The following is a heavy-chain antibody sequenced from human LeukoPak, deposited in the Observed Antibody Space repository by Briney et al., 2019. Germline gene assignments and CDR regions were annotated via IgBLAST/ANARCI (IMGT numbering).Heavy chain of an antibody. J-gene: IGHJ5*02. D-gene: IGHD3-22*01. Sequence: GGSLGLSCAASGFTFSSYEMNWVRQAPGKGLEWVSYISSSGSTIYYADSVKGRFTISRDNAKNSLYLQMNSLRVEDTAIYYCARRHSSVLDPWGQGALVTVSS. CDR1: GFTFSSYE. V-gene: IGHV3-48*03. CDR2: ISSSGSTI. CDR3: ARRHSSVLDP.